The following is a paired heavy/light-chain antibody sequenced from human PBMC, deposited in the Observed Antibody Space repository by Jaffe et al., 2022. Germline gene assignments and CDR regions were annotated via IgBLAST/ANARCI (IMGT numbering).Heavy chain of an antibody. Sequence: QVQLVQSGAEVKKPGSSVKVSCKASGGSFSYFSINWVRQAPGQGLEWMAKIIPVFGTPIYAQKFEGRVTITTDDSTNTVYMEVSGLRSEDTAVYYCARDRLDDYGGNENYFDFWGQGALVTVSS. CDR3: ARDRLDDYGGNENYFDF. D-gene: IGHD4-17*01. CDR1: GGSFSYFS. J-gene: IGHJ4*02. CDR2: IIPVFGTP. V-gene: IGHV1-69*05.
Light chain of an antibody. CDR2: WSS. V-gene: IGKV4-1*01. CDR3: QQYYSTPYT. J-gene: IGKJ2*01. CDR1: ENILDNSKNKNY. Sequence: DIVMTQSPDSLAVSLGERATINCKSNENILDNSKNKNYLAWYQQKPGQPPKLLIYWSSTRESGVPDRFSGSESGTDFTLTISSLQAEDVAVYYCQQYYSTPYTFGQGTKLEIK.